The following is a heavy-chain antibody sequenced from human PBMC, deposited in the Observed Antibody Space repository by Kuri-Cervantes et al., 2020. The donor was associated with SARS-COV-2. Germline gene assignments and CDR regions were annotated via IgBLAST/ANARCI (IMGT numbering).Heavy chain of an antibody. Sequence: SETLSLTCTVSGGSISSSSYYWGWIRQPPGKGLEWIGSIYYSGSTYYNPSLKSRVTISVDTSKNQFSLKLSSVTAADTAVYYCARGGAAAGTPTDWYFDLWGRGTLVTVSS. J-gene: IGHJ2*01. CDR2: IYYSGST. CDR1: GGSISSSSYY. CDR3: ARGGAAAGTPTDWYFDL. D-gene: IGHD6-13*01. V-gene: IGHV4-39*01.